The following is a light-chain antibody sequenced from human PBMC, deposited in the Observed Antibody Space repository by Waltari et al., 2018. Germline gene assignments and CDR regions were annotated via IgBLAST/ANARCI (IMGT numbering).Light chain of an antibody. CDR1: QGISNF. CDR3: QHYHSYPYT. CDR2: GAS. Sequence: DIQMTQSPSSLSAFVGERFTFTCRASQGISNFLAWFQQKPGKAPKSLIYGASTLQSGVPSRFSGNGSGTDFTLTITSLQPEDFATYYCQHYHSYPYTFGGGTKVEIK. J-gene: IGKJ4*01. V-gene: IGKV1-16*01.